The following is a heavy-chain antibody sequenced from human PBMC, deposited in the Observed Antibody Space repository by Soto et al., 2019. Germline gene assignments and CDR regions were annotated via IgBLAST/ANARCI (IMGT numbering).Heavy chain of an antibody. Sequence: GASVKVSCKASGGTFSSYAISWVRQAPGQGLEWMGGIIPIFGTANYAQKFQGRVTITADKSASIAYMELSSLRSEDTAVYYCASGGATAAFDIWGQGTMVTVSS. J-gene: IGHJ3*02. CDR2: IIPIFGTA. D-gene: IGHD1-26*01. V-gene: IGHV1-69*06. CDR3: ASGGATAAFDI. CDR1: GGTFSSYA.